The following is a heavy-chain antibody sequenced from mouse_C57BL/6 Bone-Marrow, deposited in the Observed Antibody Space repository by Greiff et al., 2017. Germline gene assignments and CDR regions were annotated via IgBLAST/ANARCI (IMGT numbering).Heavy chain of an antibody. CDR1: GYTFTSYW. J-gene: IGHJ4*01. Sequence: QVQLQQPGAELVRPGSSVKLSCKASGYTFTSYWMHWVKQRPIQGLEWIGNIDPSDSETHYNQKFKDKATLTVVKSSSTAYMQLSSLTSEDSAVYYCARGGLRRGYYYAMDYWGQGTSVTVSS. CDR2: IDPSDSET. D-gene: IGHD2-4*01. V-gene: IGHV1-52*01. CDR3: ARGGLRRGYYYAMDY.